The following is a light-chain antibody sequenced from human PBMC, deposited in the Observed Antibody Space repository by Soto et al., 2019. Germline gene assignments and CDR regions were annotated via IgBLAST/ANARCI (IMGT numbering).Light chain of an antibody. J-gene: IGKJ1*01. Sequence: DIQMTQSPSTLYASVGDRVTITCRASQSISSWLAWFQQKPGKAPKLLIYDASTLESGVPSRFSGSGSGTEFTLTISSLQPDDFATYYCQQYNYYRTFGQGTKVEIK. V-gene: IGKV1-5*01. CDR2: DAS. CDR3: QQYNYYRT. CDR1: QSISSW.